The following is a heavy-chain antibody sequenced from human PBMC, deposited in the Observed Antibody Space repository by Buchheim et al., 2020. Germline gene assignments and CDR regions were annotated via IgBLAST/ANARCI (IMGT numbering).Heavy chain of an antibody. CDR2: IYTSGST. CDR1: GGSISSGSYY. D-gene: IGHD6-19*01. V-gene: IGHV4-61*02. J-gene: IGHJ4*02. Sequence: QVQLQESGPGLVKPSQTLSLTCTVSGGSISSGSYYWSWIRQPAGKGLEWIGRIYTSGSTNYNPSLKSRVTISVDTSQNQFSLKLSSVTAADTAVYYCARGILSSGWYYFDYWGQGTL. CDR3: ARGILSSGWYYFDY.